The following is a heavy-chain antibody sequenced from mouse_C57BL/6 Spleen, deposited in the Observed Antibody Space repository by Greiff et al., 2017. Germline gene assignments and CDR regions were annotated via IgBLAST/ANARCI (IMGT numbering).Heavy chain of an antibody. CDR2: ISDGGSYT. V-gene: IGHV5-4*01. CDR1: GFTFSSYA. D-gene: IGHD2-3*01. CDR3: ARDRSYDGYYVD. Sequence: EVKLVESGGGLVKPGGSLKLSCAASGFTFSSYAMSWVRQTPEKRLEWVATISDGGSYTYYPDNVKGRFTISRDNAKNNLYLQMSHLKSEDTAMYYCARDRSYDGYYVDWGQGTTLTVSS. J-gene: IGHJ2*01.